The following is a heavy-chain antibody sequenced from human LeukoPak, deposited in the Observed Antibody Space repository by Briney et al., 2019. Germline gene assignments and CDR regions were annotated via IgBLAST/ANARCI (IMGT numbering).Heavy chain of an antibody. CDR2: ISYDGSNK. CDR3: ARDMYSSSSGFDY. V-gene: IGHV3-30-3*01. CDR1: GFTFSSYT. Sequence: TGGSLRLSCTASGFTFSSYTMHWVRQAPGKGLEWVAVISYDGSNKYYADSVKGRFTISRDNSKNTLYLQMNSLRAEDTAVYYCARDMYSSSSGFDYWGQGTLVTVSS. D-gene: IGHD6-6*01. J-gene: IGHJ4*02.